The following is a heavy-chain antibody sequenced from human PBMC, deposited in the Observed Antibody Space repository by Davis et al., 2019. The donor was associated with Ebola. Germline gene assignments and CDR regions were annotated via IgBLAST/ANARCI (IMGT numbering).Heavy chain of an antibody. CDR3: ARERSSSGSWYGSPVNYFDY. V-gene: IGHV4-4*07. CDR2: IYTSGST. Sequence: PSETLSLTCTVSGGSISPYSWSWIRQPAGQGLEWIGRIYTSGSTNYNPSLKSRLTLSVDTSKNQFSLKLSSVTAADTAVYFCARERSSSGSWYGSPVNYFDYWGQGILITVSS. CDR1: GGSISPYS. D-gene: IGHD6-13*01. J-gene: IGHJ4*02.